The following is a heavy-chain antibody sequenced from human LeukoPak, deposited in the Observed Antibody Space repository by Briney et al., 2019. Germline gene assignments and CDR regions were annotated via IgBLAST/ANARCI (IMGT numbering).Heavy chain of an antibody. Sequence: GSLRLSCAASGFTFSSYAMSWVRQAPGKGLEWVSAISGRGGSTYYANSVKGRFTISRDNSKNTLYLQMNSLRAEDTAVYYCAKVGVYYYDNSGYDVNDYWGQGTLVTVSS. CDR2: ISGRGGST. CDR1: GFTFSSYA. CDR3: AKVGVYYYDNSGYDVNDY. J-gene: IGHJ4*02. D-gene: IGHD3-22*01. V-gene: IGHV3-23*01.